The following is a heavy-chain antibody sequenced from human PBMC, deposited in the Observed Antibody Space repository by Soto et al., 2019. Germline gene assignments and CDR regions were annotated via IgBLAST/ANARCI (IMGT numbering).Heavy chain of an antibody. V-gene: IGHV3-23*01. CDR2: ISGSGGDT. J-gene: IGHJ2*01. Sequence: EVQLLESGGGLVQPGGSLRLSCVVSGFTFSNYGMNWVRQAPGKGLEWVSGISGSGGDTYYVDSVRGRFTISRDNSKNTLYLQMDSLRAVDTAVYYCAKDMDAFWSGYYLRGYFDLWGRGTLVTVS. CDR1: GFTFSNYG. D-gene: IGHD3-3*01. CDR3: AKDMDAFWSGYYLRGYFDL.